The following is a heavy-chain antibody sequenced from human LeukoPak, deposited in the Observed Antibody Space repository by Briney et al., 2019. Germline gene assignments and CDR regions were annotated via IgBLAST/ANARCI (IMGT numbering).Heavy chain of an antibody. CDR3: ARYRRDYFDY. CDR1: GGSVSSGSYY. CDR2: IYYSGST. J-gene: IGHJ4*02. V-gene: IGHV4-61*01. Sequence: SETLSLTCTVSGGSVSSGSYYWSWIRQPPGKGLEWIGYIYYSGSTNYNPSLKSRVTISVDTSKNQFSLKLSSVTAADTAVYYCARYRRDYFDYWGQGTLVTVSS.